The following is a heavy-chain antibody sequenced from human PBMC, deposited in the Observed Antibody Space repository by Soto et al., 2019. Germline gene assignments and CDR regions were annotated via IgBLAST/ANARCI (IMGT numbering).Heavy chain of an antibody. CDR2: INVSDGST. J-gene: IGHJ5*02. Sequence: ASVKVSCKASGYPFTSYYLHWVRQAPGQGPEWMGRINVSDGSTRYAQNFQGRVTMTRDTSTTTVYMELSPLRSDDTAVYYCAREAAVAGTAFDHWGPGTLVTGFS. D-gene: IGHD6-19*01. CDR1: GYPFTSYY. CDR3: AREAAVAGTAFDH. V-gene: IGHV1-46*01.